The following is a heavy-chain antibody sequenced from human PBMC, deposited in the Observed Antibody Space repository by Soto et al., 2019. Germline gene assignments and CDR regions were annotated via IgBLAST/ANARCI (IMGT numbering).Heavy chain of an antibody. D-gene: IGHD1-1*01. V-gene: IGHV1-2*02. J-gene: IGHJ5*02. Sequence: CKASGYTFTGYFIHWVRQAPGQGLEWMGWINPNSGATKYAQKFQGRVTMTRDTSVNTAHMELSSLRSDDTAVYYCARGGGTTLAPLPWGQGXLVTVYS. CDR3: ARGGGTTLAPLP. CDR2: INPNSGAT. CDR1: GYTFTGYF.